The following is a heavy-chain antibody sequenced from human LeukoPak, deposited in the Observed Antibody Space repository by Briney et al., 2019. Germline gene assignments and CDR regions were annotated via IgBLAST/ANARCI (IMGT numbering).Heavy chain of an antibody. V-gene: IGHV3-66*01. CDR1: GFTFSNYA. D-gene: IGHD3-10*01. J-gene: IGHJ4*02. CDR3: AREAAPTTLGSYYNGPLFQY. CDR2: IYSGGST. Sequence: GGSLRLSCAASGFTFSNYALSWVRQAPGKGLELVSVIYSGGSTYYADSVKGRFTISRDNSKNTVYLQMNSLRDEDTAVYYCAREAAPTTLGSYYNGPLFQYWGQGTLVTVSS.